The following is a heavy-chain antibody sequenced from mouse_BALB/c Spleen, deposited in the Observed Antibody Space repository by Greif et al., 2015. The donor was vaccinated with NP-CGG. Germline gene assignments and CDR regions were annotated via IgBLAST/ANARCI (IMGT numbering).Heavy chain of an antibody. V-gene: IGHV1-54*03. D-gene: IGHD4-1*01. CDR2: INPGSANT. Sequence: QVQLKHSGAELVRPGTSVKVSCKASGYAFTNYFIEWIKQRPGQGLEWIGVINPGSANTNYNEKFKDKATLTADKSSSTAYMQLSSLTSDDSAVYFCARKITGTFDYWGQGTTLTVSS. CDR3: ARKITGTFDY. J-gene: IGHJ2*01. CDR1: GYAFTNYF.